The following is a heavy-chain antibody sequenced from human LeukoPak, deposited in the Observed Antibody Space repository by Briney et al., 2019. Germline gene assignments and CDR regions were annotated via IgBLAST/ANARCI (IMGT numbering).Heavy chain of an antibody. J-gene: IGHJ4*02. Sequence: KPSQTLSLTCTVSGASFSSGDQYWNWIRQSPGKGLEWIGSIHPTGTLYNNPSLESRVTMSMDTSKNQFSLNLNSVTAADTAVYFCSRGLDSRKLGYWGQGTPVTVSS. CDR1: GASFSSGDQY. CDR3: SRGLDSRKLGY. V-gene: IGHV4-31*03. CDR2: IHPTGTL. D-gene: IGHD3-22*01.